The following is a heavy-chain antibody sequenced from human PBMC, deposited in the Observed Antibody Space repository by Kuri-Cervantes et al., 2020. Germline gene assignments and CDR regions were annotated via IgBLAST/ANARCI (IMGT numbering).Heavy chain of an antibody. CDR2: ISYDGSNK. CDR3: AKGYSSGYYYVDAFDI. J-gene: IGHJ3*02. Sequence: GGSLRLSCAASGFTFSSYAMHWVRQAPGKGLEWVAVISYDGSNKYYADSVKGRFTISRDNSKNTLYLQMNSLRAEDTAVYYCAKGYSSGYYYVDAFDIWGQGTMVTVSS. V-gene: IGHV3-30-3*01. D-gene: IGHD3-22*01. CDR1: GFTFSSYA.